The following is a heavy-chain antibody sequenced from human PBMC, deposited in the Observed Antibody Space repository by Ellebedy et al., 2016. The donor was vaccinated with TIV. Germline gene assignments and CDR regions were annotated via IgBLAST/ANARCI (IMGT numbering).Heavy chain of an antibody. Sequence: SETLSLTCTVSGGSISSSSYHWGWIRQPTGKGLEWIGSIYYSGTTYYNPSLKSRFTISVDTSKNQFSLKLSRVTAADTAVYYCARDNWGSKGRSDPWGQGTLVTVSS. D-gene: IGHD7-27*01. CDR3: ARDNWGSKGRSDP. CDR2: IYYSGTT. CDR1: GGSISSSSYH. V-gene: IGHV4-39*01. J-gene: IGHJ5*02.